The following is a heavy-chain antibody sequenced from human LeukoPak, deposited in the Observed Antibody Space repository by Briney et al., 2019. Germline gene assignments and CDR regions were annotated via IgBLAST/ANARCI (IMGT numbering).Heavy chain of an antibody. D-gene: IGHD7-27*01. J-gene: IGHJ4*02. V-gene: IGHV1-24*01. Sequence: ASVKVSGKLSGYARTELCMHWVRQAPGKGLEWMGGFNPEDGEPIYAQKFQGRVTMTEDTSTDTAYMELSSLRSEDTAVYYCARNPPRTGDFNSWGQGALVTVSS. CDR2: FNPEDGEP. CDR1: GYARTELC. CDR3: ARNPPRTGDFNS.